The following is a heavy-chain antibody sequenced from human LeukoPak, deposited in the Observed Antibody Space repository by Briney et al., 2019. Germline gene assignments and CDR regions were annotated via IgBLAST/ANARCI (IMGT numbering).Heavy chain of an antibody. Sequence: GGSLRLSCEVSGFNFSSYEMNWVRQAPGKGLEWVSYVSSSGITTYYADSVKGRFTVSRDNAKNSLYLQADSLRAEDTAVYYCARETSYYDGGGYYLSVHFDYWGQGTLVTVSS. CDR2: VSSSGITT. CDR1: GFNFSSYE. CDR3: ARETSYYDGGGYYLSVHFDY. J-gene: IGHJ4*02. D-gene: IGHD3-22*01. V-gene: IGHV3-48*03.